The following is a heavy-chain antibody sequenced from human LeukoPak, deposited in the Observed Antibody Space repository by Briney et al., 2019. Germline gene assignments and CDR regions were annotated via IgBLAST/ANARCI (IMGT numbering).Heavy chain of an antibody. CDR2: IYYSGST. J-gene: IGHJ4*02. CDR3: ARDASIAAAGTGFDY. Sequence: SETLSLTCTVSGGSISSYYWSWLRQPPGKGLEWIGYIYYSGSTNYNPFLKSRVTISVDTSKNQFSLKLSSVTAADTAVYYCARDASIAAAGTGFDYWGQGTLVTVSS. CDR1: GGSISSYY. V-gene: IGHV4-59*01. D-gene: IGHD6-13*01.